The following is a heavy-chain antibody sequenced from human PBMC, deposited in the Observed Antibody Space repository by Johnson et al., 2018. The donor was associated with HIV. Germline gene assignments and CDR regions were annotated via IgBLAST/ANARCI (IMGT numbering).Heavy chain of an antibody. J-gene: IGHJ3*02. CDR2: ISSSGATI. V-gene: IGHV3-11*01. CDR3: AKDAQGPLVRGAFDI. D-gene: IGHD1-26*01. Sequence: QVQLVESGGGLVKPGGSLRLSCSASGFTFSDYYITWIRQAPGKGLEWISYISSSGATIYYADAVKGRFTISRDNGKNSLYLQMNSLRAEDTALYYCAKDAQGPLVRGAFDIWGQGTMVTVSS. CDR1: GFTFSDYY.